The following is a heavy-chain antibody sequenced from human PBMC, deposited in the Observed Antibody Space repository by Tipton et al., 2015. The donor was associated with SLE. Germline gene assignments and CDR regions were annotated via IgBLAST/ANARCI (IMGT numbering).Heavy chain of an antibody. D-gene: IGHD6-19*01. CDR1: GFMFSSYA. J-gene: IGHJ4*02. CDR2: ISGGGDTA. V-gene: IGHV3-23*01. CDR3: ARDRGSGWFDFDY. Sequence: GSLRLSCAASGFMFSSYAMRWVRQAPGKGLEWVSVISGGGDTASYADSVKGRFTISRDNSKNTLYLQMNSLRAEDTAVYYCARDRGSGWFDFDYWGQGTLVTVSS.